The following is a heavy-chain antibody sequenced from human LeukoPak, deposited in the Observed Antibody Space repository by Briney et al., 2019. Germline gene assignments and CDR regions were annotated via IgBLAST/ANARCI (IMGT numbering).Heavy chain of an antibody. CDR2: ISSSSGYI. V-gene: IGHV3-21*01. D-gene: IGHD3-10*01. CDR1: GFTFSSYS. Sequence: PGGSLRLSCAASGFTFSSYSMNWVRQAPGKGREWVSSISSSSGYIYYAESVKGRFSISRDKVTNSLCIGMNSMRPEDTAVYYCARVNYYGSGSYPVRSYYYYMDVWGKGTPVTISS. J-gene: IGHJ6*03. CDR3: ARVNYYGSGSYPVRSYYYYMDV.